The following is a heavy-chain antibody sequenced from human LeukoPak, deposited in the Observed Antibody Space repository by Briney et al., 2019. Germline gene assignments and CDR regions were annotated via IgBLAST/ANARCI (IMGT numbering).Heavy chain of an antibody. CDR2: FDGNGPNT. CDR3: AKPRTTGLGWAQFDY. CDR1: GFTFSSFA. D-gene: IGHD2-8*02. V-gene: IGHV3-23*01. J-gene: IGHJ4*02. Sequence: PGGSLRLSCAASGFTFSSFAMTWVRQAPGKGLEWVSGFDGNGPNTYYADSVKGRWTISGDNSRNTLYLEMNSLRPEDTAIYYCAKPRTTGLGWAQFDYWGQGSLVTVSS.